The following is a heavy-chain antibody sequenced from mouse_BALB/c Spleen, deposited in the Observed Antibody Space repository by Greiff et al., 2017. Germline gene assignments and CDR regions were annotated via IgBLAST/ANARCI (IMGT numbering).Heavy chain of an antibody. Sequence: EVKLVESGGGLVKPGGSLKLSCAASGFAFSSYDMSWVRQTPEKRLEWVAYISSGGGSTYYPDTVKGRFTISRDNAKNTLYLQMSSLKSEDTAMYYCASGGIPGDYWGQGTTLTVSS. V-gene: IGHV5-12-1*01. CDR1: GFAFSSYD. CDR2: ISSGGGST. CDR3: ASGGIPGDY. J-gene: IGHJ2*01.